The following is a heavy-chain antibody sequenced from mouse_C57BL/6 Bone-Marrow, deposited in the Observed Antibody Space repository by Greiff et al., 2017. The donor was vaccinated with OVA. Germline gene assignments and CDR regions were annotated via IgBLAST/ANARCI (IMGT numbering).Heavy chain of an antibody. Sequence: QVQLKESGAELVKPGASVKISCKASGYAFSSYWMTWVKQRPGKGLEWIGQIYPGDGDTNYNGKFKSKATLTVDKSSSTAYMQLGSLTSEDSAVYFSERGYAMDYWGQGTTLTVSS. CDR1: GYAFSSYW. J-gene: IGHJ4*01. CDR3: ERGYAMDY. CDR2: IYPGDGDT. V-gene: IGHV1-80*01.